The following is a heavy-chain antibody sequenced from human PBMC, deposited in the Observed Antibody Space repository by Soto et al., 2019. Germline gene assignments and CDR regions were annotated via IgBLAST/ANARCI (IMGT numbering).Heavy chain of an antibody. V-gene: IGHV4-30-2*01. J-gene: IGHJ4*02. CDR2: IFHTGST. CDR3: TSENRVGTYYFDS. CDR1: GVSISTAGYS. Sequence: SETLSLTCAVSGVSISTAGYSWSWIRQPPGKGLECIGYIFHTGSTYYNPSLKSRVTISIDRSQNQFSLRLSSVTAADTAVYYCTSENRVGTYYFDSWGQGTLVTVSS. D-gene: IGHD1-26*01.